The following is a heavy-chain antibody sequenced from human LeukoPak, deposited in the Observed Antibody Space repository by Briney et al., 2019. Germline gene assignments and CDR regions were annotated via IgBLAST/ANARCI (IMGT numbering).Heavy chain of an antibody. CDR2: ISSSGITI. Sequence: GGSLRLSCAASGFTFSDYYMSWIRQAPGKGLEGVSYISSSGITIYYADSVKGRFTSSRDNAKNSLYLQLNSLRAGDTAVYYCARDGRQLVPFDYWGQGTLVTVSS. V-gene: IGHV3-11*01. CDR1: GFTFSDYY. J-gene: IGHJ4*02. D-gene: IGHD6-6*01. CDR3: ARDGRQLVPFDY.